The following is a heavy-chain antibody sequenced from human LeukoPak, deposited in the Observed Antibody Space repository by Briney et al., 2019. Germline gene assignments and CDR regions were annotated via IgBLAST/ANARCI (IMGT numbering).Heavy chain of an antibody. CDR3: ARVNAVSSAGAFDI. Sequence: PSETLSLTCTVSGGSISSSRYYWGWIRQPPGKGLEWIGSIYYSGSTYYNPSLKSRVTISVDTSKNQFSLKLSSVTAADTAVYYCARVNAVSSAGAFDIWGQGTMVTVSS. J-gene: IGHJ3*02. V-gene: IGHV4-39*01. CDR1: GGSISSSRYY. CDR2: IYYSGST. D-gene: IGHD2-2*01.